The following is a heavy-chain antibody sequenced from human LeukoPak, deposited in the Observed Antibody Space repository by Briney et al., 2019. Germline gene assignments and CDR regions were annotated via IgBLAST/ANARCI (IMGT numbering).Heavy chain of an antibody. CDR1: GFTFSSSA. CDR2: ISGSGGST. J-gene: IGHJ4*02. CDR3: ARAGGYNYGYGFDY. D-gene: IGHD5-18*01. Sequence: GGSLRLSCATSGFTFSSSAMSWVRQAPGKGLAWVSTISGSGGSTYYADSVKGRFTISRDNAKNTLYLQMNSLRAEDTAVYYCARAGGYNYGYGFDYWGQGTPVTVSS. V-gene: IGHV3-23*01.